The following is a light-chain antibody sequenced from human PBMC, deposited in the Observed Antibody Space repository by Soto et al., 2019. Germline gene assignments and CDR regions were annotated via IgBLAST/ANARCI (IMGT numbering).Light chain of an antibody. CDR2: GVS. J-gene: IGKJ2*02. CDR3: MQSIELPRT. Sequence: MTQTPLSLSVTPGQPASISCKSTQSLVHTDGEXYLYWSLQRSGQPPQLLIYGVSNRFXGVXXXXTXXXXXXXFTLTISRVEAEDVGVYYCMQSIELPRTFGQGTRLEIK. CDR1: QSLVHTDGEXY. V-gene: IGKV2D-29*01.